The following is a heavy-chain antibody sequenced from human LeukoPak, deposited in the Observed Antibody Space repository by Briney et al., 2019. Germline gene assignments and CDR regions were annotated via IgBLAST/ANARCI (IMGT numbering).Heavy chain of an antibody. CDR3: ARVGSIAAAGTPDY. D-gene: IGHD6-13*01. J-gene: IGHJ4*02. CDR1: GFIFSDYY. Sequence: PGGSLRLSCAASGFIFSDYYMTWIRQAPGKGLEWLSYISGSGSDTNYADSVKGRFTTSRDNAKNSLYLQMNSLRAEDTAVHYCARVGSIAAAGTPDYWGQGTLVTVSS. V-gene: IGHV3-11*06. CDR2: ISGSGSDT.